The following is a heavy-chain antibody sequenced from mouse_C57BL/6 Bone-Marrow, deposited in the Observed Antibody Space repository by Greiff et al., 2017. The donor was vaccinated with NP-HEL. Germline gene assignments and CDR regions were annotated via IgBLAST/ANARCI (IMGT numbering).Heavy chain of an antibody. J-gene: IGHJ4*01. D-gene: IGHD2-4*01. CDR2: ISSGGSYT. V-gene: IGHV5-6*01. CDR3: ARRRYDYHYDAMDY. CDR1: GFTFSSYG. Sequence: EVQLQQSGGDLVKPGGSLKLSCAASGFTFSSYGMSWVRQTPDKRLEWVATISSGGSYTYYPDSVKGRFTISRDNAKNTLYLQMSSLKSEDTAMYYCARRRYDYHYDAMDYWGQGTSVTVSS.